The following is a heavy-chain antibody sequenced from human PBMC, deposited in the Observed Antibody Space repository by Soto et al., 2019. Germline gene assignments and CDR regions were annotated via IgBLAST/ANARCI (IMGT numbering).Heavy chain of an antibody. Sequence: GGSLRLSCAASGFTFSDYYMSWIRQAPGKGLEWVSYISSSSSYTNYADSVKGRFTISRDNAKNSLYLQMNSLRAEDTAVYYCARAHRQWLLPYYFDYWGQGPLVTVSS. J-gene: IGHJ4*02. V-gene: IGHV3-11*06. CDR3: ARAHRQWLLPYYFDY. D-gene: IGHD6-19*01. CDR2: ISSSSSYT. CDR1: GFTFSDYY.